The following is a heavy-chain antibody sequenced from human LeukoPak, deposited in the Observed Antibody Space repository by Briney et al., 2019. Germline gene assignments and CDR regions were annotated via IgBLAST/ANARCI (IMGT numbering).Heavy chain of an antibody. CDR1: GGSISSYY. D-gene: IGHD4-4*01. V-gene: IGHV4-59*01. CDR2: IYYSGST. CDR3: ARSAGSNYADY. Sequence: PSETLSLTCTVSGGSISSYYWSWIRQPPGNGLEWIGYIYYSGSTNYNPSLKSRVTISVDTSKNQFSLKLSSVTAADTAVYYCARSAGSNYADYWGRGTLVTVSS. J-gene: IGHJ4*02.